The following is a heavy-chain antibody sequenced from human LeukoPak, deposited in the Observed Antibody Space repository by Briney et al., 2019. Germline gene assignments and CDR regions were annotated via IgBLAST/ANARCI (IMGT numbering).Heavy chain of an antibody. CDR2: IIPIFGTA. J-gene: IGHJ6*03. V-gene: IGHV1-69*13. CDR3: ARASMAAREGYYYCYYMDV. Sequence: SVKVSCKASGGTFSSFAISWVRQAPGQGLEWMGGIIPIFGTANYAQKFQGRVTITADESTSTAYMELSSLRSEDTTVYYCARASMAAREGYYYCYYMDVWGKGTTVTVSS. CDR1: GGTFSSFA. D-gene: IGHD6-6*01.